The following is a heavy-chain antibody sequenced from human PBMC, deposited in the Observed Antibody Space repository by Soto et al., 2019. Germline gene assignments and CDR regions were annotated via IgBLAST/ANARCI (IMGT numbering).Heavy chain of an antibody. CDR3: AKGRYDFWSPYYFDS. CDR1: GLNFDDFA. Sequence: EVQLVESGGRLVQPGRSLRLSCVGTGLNFDDFAMHWVRQAPGKGLEWVSGITWNSRVLAYADSVKGRFTISRDNARNSLYLQMDSLRDENTALYYCAKGRYDFWSPYYFDSWGQGTLVTVSS. D-gene: IGHD3-3*01. CDR2: ITWNSRVL. V-gene: IGHV3-9*01. J-gene: IGHJ4*02.